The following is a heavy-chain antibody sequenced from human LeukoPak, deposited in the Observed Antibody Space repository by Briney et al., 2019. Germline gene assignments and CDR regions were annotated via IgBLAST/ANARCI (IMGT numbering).Heavy chain of an antibody. D-gene: IGHD3-10*01. V-gene: IGHV3-11*04. CDR1: GFTFSDYY. CDR2: ISSRGSTI. Sequence: GGPLRLSCAASGFTFSDYYMSWIRQAPGKGLEWVSYISSRGSTIYYADSVKGRLTISRDNSKNTLYLQMNSLRAEDTAVYYCARDLGFGELYYFDYWGQGTLVTVSS. CDR3: ARDLGFGELYYFDY. J-gene: IGHJ4*02.